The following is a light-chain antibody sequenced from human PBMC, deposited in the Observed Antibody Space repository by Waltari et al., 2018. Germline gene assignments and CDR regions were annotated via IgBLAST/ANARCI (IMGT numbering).Light chain of an antibody. J-gene: IGKJ4*01. V-gene: IGKV4-1*01. CDR1: QSVLSRANNKNY. CDR3: QQYYSTPLS. CDR2: WAS. Sequence: DIVMTQSPDSLAVYLGERATINFKSSQSVLSRANNKNYLAWYQQKSGQPPKLLIYWASTREAGVPGRFSGSGSGTDFTLTISSLQAEDVAVYYCQQYYSTPLSFGGGTKVEIK.